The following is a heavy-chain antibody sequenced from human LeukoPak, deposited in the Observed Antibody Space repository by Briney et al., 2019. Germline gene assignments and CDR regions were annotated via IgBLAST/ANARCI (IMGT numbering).Heavy chain of an antibody. CDR3: ARYSSWYGVVDY. CDR2: IYSGGST. Sequence: SGGSLRLSCAVSGFTVSSNYMSWVRQAPGKGLEWVSVIYSGGSTYYADSVKGRFTISRDNSKNTLYLQMNSLRAEDTAVYYCARYSSWYGVVDYWGQGTLVTVSS. J-gene: IGHJ4*02. V-gene: IGHV3-53*01. CDR1: GFTVSSNY. D-gene: IGHD6-13*01.